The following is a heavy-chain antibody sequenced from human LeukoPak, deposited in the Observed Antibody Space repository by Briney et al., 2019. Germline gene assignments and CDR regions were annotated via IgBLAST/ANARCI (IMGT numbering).Heavy chain of an antibody. Sequence: SETLSLTCAVYGGSFSGYYWSWIRQPPGKGLEWIGEINHSGSTNYNPSLKSRVTISVDTSKNQFSLKLSSVTAADTAVYYCARGPDYYDSSGCYRFPWLDYWGQGTLVTVSS. CDR3: ARGPDYYDSSGCYRFPWLDY. V-gene: IGHV4-34*01. J-gene: IGHJ4*02. D-gene: IGHD3-22*01. CDR1: GGSFSGYY. CDR2: INHSGST.